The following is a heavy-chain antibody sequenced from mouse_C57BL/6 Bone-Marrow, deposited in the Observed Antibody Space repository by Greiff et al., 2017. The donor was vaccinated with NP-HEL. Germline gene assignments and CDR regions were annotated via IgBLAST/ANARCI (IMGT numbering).Heavy chain of an antibody. J-gene: IGHJ1*03. Sequence: EVQVVESGGGLVKPGGSLKLSCAASGFTFSSYAMSWVRQTPEKRLEWVATISDGGSYTYYPDNVKGRFTISRDKAKNNLYLQMSHLKSEDTAMYYCARDRELFYWYFDVWGTGTTVTVSS. CDR1: GFTFSSYA. D-gene: IGHD3-3*01. V-gene: IGHV5-4*01. CDR3: ARDRELFYWYFDV. CDR2: ISDGGSYT.